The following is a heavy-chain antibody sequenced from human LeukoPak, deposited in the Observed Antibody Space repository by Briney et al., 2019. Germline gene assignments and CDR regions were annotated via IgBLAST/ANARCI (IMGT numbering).Heavy chain of an antibody. D-gene: IGHD2-8*02. Sequence: KPSGTLSLTCAVSGGSISSSNWWSWVRQPPGKGLEWIGEIYHSGSTNYNPSLKSRVTILLDASKNQFSLMLSSVTDADTAVYYCTSSVGLVVLYYWGQGTLVTVSS. CDR2: IYHSGST. J-gene: IGHJ4*02. CDR1: GGSISSSNW. V-gene: IGHV4-4*02. CDR3: TSSVGLVVLYY.